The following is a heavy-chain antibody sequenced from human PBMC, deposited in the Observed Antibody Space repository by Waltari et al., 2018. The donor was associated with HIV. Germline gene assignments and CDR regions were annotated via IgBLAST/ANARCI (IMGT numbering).Heavy chain of an antibody. J-gene: IGHJ6*02. D-gene: IGHD2-2*01. V-gene: IGHV3-7*01. CDR3: ARDDLYQQLPNYYYYGMDV. CDR1: GFSFSSYW. CDR2: IKQSGSET. Sequence: EVQLVESGGGLVQPGGSLRLSRAPSGFSFSSYWSTRVRQATGKGLGWVASIKQSGSETYYVESVKGRFTISRDNAKNSLYLQMNSLRVEDTAVYYCARDDLYQQLPNYYYYGMDVWGRGTTVTVSS.